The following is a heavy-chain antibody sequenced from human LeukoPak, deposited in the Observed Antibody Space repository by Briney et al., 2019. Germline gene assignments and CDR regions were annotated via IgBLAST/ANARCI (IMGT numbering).Heavy chain of an antibody. D-gene: IGHD1-26*01. CDR3: AKALGGIGNGFHI. CDR1: GFTFSSYW. J-gene: IGHJ3*02. Sequence: GGSLRPSCAASGFTFSSYWMHWVRQAPGKGLMWVSRINSDGSSTSYADSVKGRFTISRDNAENTLYLQMNSLRAEDTAVYYCAKALGGIGNGFHIWGQGTMVTVSS. V-gene: IGHV3-74*01. CDR2: INSDGSST.